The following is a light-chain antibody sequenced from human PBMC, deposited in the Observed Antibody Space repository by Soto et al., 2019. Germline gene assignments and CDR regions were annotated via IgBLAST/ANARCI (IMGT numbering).Light chain of an antibody. CDR1: QSISIW. CDR3: QQHKSYPHT. J-gene: IGKJ4*01. Sequence: IQMTHSPSTLSASVGDRVTITCRTSQSISIWLSWYQLRPGKAPKLLISDASNLKSGLPSRFSGSRSGTEFTLTMSSLQPDDFASYYCQQHKSYPHTCGEGTKVVIK. CDR2: DAS. V-gene: IGKV1-5*01.